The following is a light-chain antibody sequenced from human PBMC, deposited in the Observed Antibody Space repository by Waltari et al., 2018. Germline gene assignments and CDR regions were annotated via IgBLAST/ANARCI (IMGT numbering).Light chain of an antibody. CDR1: ALEKQY. J-gene: IGLJ3*02. CDR2: TDT. V-gene: IGLV3-25*03. Sequence: SYDLTQPPSVSVSPGQTARITCSGDALEKQYAYWYQQKPGQAPVLVIYTDTERPSGIPDRFSVSRSGTTFTLTISGVQAEDEADYYCQSADSSGTFVVFGGGTKLTVL. CDR3: QSADSSGTFVV.